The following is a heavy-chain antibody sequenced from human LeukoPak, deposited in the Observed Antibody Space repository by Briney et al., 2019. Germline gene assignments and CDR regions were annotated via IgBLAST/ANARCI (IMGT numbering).Heavy chain of an antibody. CDR3: ARDGGQGSGWSTIDY. CDR1: GGSISMYY. Sequence: SETLSLTCTVSGGSISMYYWSWIRQPPGKGLEWIGYIFYNGETNYNPSLKSRLTLSVDASKNQFSLKLSSVTAADTAVYYCARDGGQGSGWSTIDYWGQGTLVTVSS. J-gene: IGHJ4*02. D-gene: IGHD6-19*01. CDR2: IFYNGET. V-gene: IGHV4-59*01.